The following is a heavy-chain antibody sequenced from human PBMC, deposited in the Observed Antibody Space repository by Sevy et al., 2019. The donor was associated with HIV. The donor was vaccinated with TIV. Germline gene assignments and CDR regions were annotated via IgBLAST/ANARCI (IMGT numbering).Heavy chain of an antibody. CDR2: IYHSGST. D-gene: IGHD3-22*01. CDR1: GGSISSSNW. J-gene: IGHJ4*02. CDR3: ARAATYYYDSSGYYYEDY. V-gene: IGHV4-4*02. Sequence: SDTLSLTCAVSGGSISSSNWWSWVRQPPGKGLEWIGEIYHSGSTNYNPSLKSRVTISVDKSKNQFSLKLSSVTAADTAVYYCARAATYYYDSSGYYYEDYWGQGTLVTVSS.